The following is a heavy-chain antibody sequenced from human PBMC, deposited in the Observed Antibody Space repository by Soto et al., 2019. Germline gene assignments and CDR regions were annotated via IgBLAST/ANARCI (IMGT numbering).Heavy chain of an antibody. CDR3: TTDTSGGEAARPDPY. J-gene: IGHJ4*02. CDR1: GFTFSNAW. CDR2: IKSKTDGGTT. V-gene: IGHV3-15*07. Sequence: GGSLRLSCAASGFTFSNAWMNWVRQAPGKGLEWVGRIKSKTDGGTTDYAAPVKGRFTISRDDSKNTLYLQMNSLKTEDTAVYYCTTDTSGGEAARPDPYWGQGTLVTVSS. D-gene: IGHD6-6*01.